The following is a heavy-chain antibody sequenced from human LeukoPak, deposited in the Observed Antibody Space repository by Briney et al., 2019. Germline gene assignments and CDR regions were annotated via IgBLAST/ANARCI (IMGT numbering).Heavy chain of an antibody. D-gene: IGHD2-21*01. CDR2: ISSSSSTI. Sequence: GGSLRLSCAASGFTFSSYSMNWVRQAPGKGLEWVSYISSSSSTIYYADSVKGRFTISRDNAKNSLYLQMNSLRAEDTAVYYCARGVVVVVIATDAFDIWGQGTMVTVSS. J-gene: IGHJ3*02. V-gene: IGHV3-48*01. CDR3: ARGVVVVVIATDAFDI. CDR1: GFTFSSYS.